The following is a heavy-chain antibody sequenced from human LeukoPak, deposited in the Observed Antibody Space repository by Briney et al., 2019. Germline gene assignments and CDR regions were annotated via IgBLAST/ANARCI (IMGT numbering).Heavy chain of an antibody. J-gene: IGHJ4*02. CDR2: IRQDGSQK. V-gene: IGHV3-7*01. Sequence: GGSLRLSCAASGFTFSSYWMSWVRQAPGKGLEWVATIRQDGSQKYYVDSVKGRFTISRDNAKNSLYLQMNTLRAEDTAVYYCARGGASRPDYWGRGTLVSVSS. D-gene: IGHD6-6*01. CDR1: GFTFSSYW. CDR3: ARGGASRPDY.